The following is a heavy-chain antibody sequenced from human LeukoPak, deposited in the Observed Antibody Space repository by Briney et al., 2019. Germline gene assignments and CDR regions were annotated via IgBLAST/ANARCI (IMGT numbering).Heavy chain of an antibody. D-gene: IGHD3-10*01. CDR1: GGSISSYY. Sequence: PSETLSLTCTVSGGSISSYYWSWIRQPPGKGLEWIGHIYYSGSTNYNPSLKSRVTISVDTSKNQFSLKLSSVTAADTAVYYCAREGDYYGSGSYLVYWGQGTLVTVSS. J-gene: IGHJ4*02. V-gene: IGHV4-59*01. CDR2: IYYSGST. CDR3: AREGDYYGSGSYLVY.